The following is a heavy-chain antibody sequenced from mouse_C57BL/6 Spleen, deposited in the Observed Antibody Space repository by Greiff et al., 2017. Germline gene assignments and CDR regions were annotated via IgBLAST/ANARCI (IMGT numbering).Heavy chain of an antibody. J-gene: IGHJ3*01. CDR2: INPNNGGT. D-gene: IGHD1-1*01. V-gene: IGHV1-22*01. CDR3: ARSLYYGSSLFAY. CDR1: GYTFTDSN. Sequence: EVQLQQSVPELVKPGASVQMSCKASGYTFTDSNMHLVKQSHGKSLEWIGYINPNNGGTSYNQKFKGKATLTVNKSSSTAYMELRSLTSEDSAVYYCARSLYYGSSLFAYWGLGTLVTVSA.